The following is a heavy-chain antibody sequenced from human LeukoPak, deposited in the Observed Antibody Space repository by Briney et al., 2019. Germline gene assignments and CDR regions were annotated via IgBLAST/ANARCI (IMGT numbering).Heavy chain of an antibody. CDR2: IYHSGST. CDR3: ARGLFFDY. CDR1: GYSISSGYY. Sequence: SETLSLTCAVSGYSISSGYYWGWIRQPPGEGLEWIGSIYHSGSTYYNPSLKSRVTISVDTSKNQCSLKLSSVTAADTAVYYCARGLFFDYWGQGTLVTVSS. J-gene: IGHJ4*02. V-gene: IGHV4-38-2*01.